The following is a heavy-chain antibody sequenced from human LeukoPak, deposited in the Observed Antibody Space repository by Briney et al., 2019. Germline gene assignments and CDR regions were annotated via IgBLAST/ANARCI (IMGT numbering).Heavy chain of an antibody. D-gene: IGHD2-2*01. Sequence: GSLRLSCAASGFTFSSYAMHWVRQAPGKGLEWVAVISYDGSNKYYADSVKGRFTISRDNSKNTLYLQMDSLRAKDTAVYYCARDRRYGSTSSLSLHFDYWGQGALVTVSS. CDR2: ISYDGSNK. CDR3: ARDRRYGSTSSLSLHFDY. J-gene: IGHJ4*02. V-gene: IGHV3-30-3*01. CDR1: GFTFSSYA.